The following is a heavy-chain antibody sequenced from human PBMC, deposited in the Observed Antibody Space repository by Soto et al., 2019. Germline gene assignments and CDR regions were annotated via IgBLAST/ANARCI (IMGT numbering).Heavy chain of an antibody. D-gene: IGHD2-15*01. CDR2: IWYDGSNK. J-gene: IGHJ5*02. CDR1: GFTFSSYG. V-gene: IGHV3-33*01. Sequence: QVQLVESGGGVVQPGRSLRLSCAASGFTFSSYGMHWVRQAPGKGLEWVAVIWYDGSNKYYADSVKGRFTISRDNSQNTLYLQMNSLRAEYTAVYYCARGPGYCSGGSCYSLPFGPWGQGTLVTVSS. CDR3: ARGPGYCSGGSCYSLPFGP.